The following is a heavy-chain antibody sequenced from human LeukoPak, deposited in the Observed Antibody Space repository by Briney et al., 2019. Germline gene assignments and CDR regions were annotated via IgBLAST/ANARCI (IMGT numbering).Heavy chain of an antibody. CDR1: GFTFSSYS. V-gene: IGHV3-7*01. J-gene: IGHJ4*02. Sequence: PGGSLRLSCAASGFTFSSYSMSWVRQAPGKGLEWVANIKQDGSEKYYVDSVKGRFTISRDNAKNSLYLQMNSLRAEDTAVYYCARDSAYSDYWGQGTLVTVSS. CDR2: IKQDGSEK. CDR3: ARDSAYSDY. D-gene: IGHD2-21*01.